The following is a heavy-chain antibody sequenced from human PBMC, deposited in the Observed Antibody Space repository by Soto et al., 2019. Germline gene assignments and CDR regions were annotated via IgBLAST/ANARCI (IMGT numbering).Heavy chain of an antibody. J-gene: IGHJ6*02. Sequence: NPGGSLRLSCTTSGFTFSDYAICWFRQAPGKGLEWVGVVRSKAYGGTKDYAASVKGRFDISRDDSKSIAYLQMNSVTTEDTGVYFCARYTYTSRYSYYGMDVWGQGTTVTVSS. CDR2: VRSKAYGGTK. D-gene: IGHD2-2*02. V-gene: IGHV3-49*05. CDR3: ARYTYTSRYSYYGMDV. CDR1: GFTFSDYA.